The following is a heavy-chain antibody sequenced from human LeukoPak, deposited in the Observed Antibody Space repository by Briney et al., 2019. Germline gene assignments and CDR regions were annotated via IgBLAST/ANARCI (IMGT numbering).Heavy chain of an antibody. D-gene: IGHD3-10*01. Sequence: PSETLSLTCTVSGGSISSSSYYWGWIRQPPGKGLEWIGSIYYSGSTYYNPSLKSRVTISVDTSKNQFSLKLSSVTAADTAVYYCARRPSGDYWGQGTLVTVSS. J-gene: IGHJ4*02. CDR2: IYYSGST. CDR3: ARRPSGDY. CDR1: GGSISSSSYY. V-gene: IGHV4-39*01.